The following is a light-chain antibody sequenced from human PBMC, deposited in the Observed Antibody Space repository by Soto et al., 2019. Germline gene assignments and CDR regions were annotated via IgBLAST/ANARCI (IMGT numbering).Light chain of an antibody. J-gene: IGLJ2*01. Sequence: QSALTQPASVSGSPGQPITISCTGTSSDVGAYDFVSWYQHSPGKAPKLVTFDVTHRPPGISDRFSGSKSANTASLTISGLQAADEAFYYCSSYTTSSTLVFGGGTKLTVL. CDR1: SSDVGAYDF. CDR3: SSYTTSSTLV. CDR2: DVT. V-gene: IGLV2-14*01.